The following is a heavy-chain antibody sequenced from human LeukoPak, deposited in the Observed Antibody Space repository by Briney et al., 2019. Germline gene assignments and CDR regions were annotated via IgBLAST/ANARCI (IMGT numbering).Heavy chain of an antibody. J-gene: IGHJ4*02. CDR3: ARVEMATITAYFGY. V-gene: IGHV1-2*02. Sequence: WASVKVSCKASGYTFTGYYMHWVRQAPGQGLEWMGWINPNSGGTNYAQKFQGRVTMTRDTSISTAYMELSRLRSDDTAVYYCARVEMATITAYFGYWGQGTLVTVSS. CDR1: GYTFTGYY. D-gene: IGHD5-24*01. CDR2: INPNSGGT.